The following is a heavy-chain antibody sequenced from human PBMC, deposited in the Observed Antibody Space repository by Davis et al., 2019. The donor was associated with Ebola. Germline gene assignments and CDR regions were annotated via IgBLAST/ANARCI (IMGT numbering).Heavy chain of an antibody. Sequence: GSLRLSCTVSGGSISSSSYYWGWIRQPPGKGLEWIGSIYYSGSTYYNPSLKSRVTISVDTSKNQLSLKLSSVTAADTAVYYCARVWNYVCFDYWGQGTLVTVSS. CDR1: GGSISSSSYY. D-gene: IGHD1-7*01. V-gene: IGHV4-39*07. CDR3: ARVWNYVCFDY. J-gene: IGHJ4*02. CDR2: IYYSGST.